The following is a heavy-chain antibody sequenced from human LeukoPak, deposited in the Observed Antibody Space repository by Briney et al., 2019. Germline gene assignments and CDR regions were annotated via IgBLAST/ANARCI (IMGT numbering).Heavy chain of an antibody. CDR2: ISYDGSNK. CDR1: GFTFSSYA. Sequence: PGRSLRLSCAASGFTFSSYAMHWVRQAPGKGLEWVAVISYDGSNKYYADSVKGRFTISRDNSKNTLYLQMNSLRAEDTAVYYCARGGGYYPEYYFDYWGQGTLVTVSS. D-gene: IGHD3-3*01. V-gene: IGHV3-30-3*01. CDR3: ARGGGYYPEYYFDY. J-gene: IGHJ4*02.